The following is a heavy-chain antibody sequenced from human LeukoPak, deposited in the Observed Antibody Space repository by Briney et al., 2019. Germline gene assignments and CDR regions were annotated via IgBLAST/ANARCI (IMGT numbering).Heavy chain of an antibody. J-gene: IGHJ6*03. CDR1: GFTFSSYG. Sequence: GGSLRLSCAASGFTFSSYGMHWVRQASGKGLEWVGRIRSKANSYATAYAASVKGRFTISRDDSKNTAYLQMNSLKTEDTAVYYCTRRGYYYMDVWGKGTTVTVSS. CDR3: TRRGYYYMDV. V-gene: IGHV3-73*01. CDR2: IRSKANSYAT.